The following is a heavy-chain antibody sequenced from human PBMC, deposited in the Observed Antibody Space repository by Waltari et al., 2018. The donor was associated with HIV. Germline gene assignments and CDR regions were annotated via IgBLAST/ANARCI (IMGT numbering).Heavy chain of an antibody. CDR3: ARRPETALVQFDS. Sequence: VQLQESGPGLVKPSETLSLTCNVSGGSLNNYYWTWIRQSPGKGLEYIGYIYYRGDTNYNPSLKSRIAISLDTSKSQFSLRLNSVTAAVTAIYYCARRPETALVQFDSWGQGTLVTVSS. CDR2: IYYRGDT. D-gene: IGHD1-1*01. V-gene: IGHV4-59*08. J-gene: IGHJ4*02. CDR1: GGSLNNYY.